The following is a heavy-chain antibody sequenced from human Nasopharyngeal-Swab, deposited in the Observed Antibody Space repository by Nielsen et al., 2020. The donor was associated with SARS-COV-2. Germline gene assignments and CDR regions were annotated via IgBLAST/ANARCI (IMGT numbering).Heavy chain of an antibody. J-gene: IGHJ4*02. Sequence: GESLKISCAASGFTFSNYAMYWVRQAPGKGLEWVTVISYDGSNKDYADSVKGRFTISRDNSKNSLYLQMNSLRTEDIALYYCAKGRSYSEEGYFDYWGQGTLATVSS. CDR2: ISYDGSNK. CDR1: GFTFSNYA. CDR3: AKGRSYSEEGYFDY. D-gene: IGHD6-13*01. V-gene: IGHV3-30-3*01.